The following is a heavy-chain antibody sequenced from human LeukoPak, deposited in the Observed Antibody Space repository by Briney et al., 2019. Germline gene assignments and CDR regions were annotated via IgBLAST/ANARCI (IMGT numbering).Heavy chain of an antibody. D-gene: IGHD5-24*01. CDR3: ARDGRRDGYNQYWFDP. J-gene: IGHJ5*02. V-gene: IGHV4-59*01. Sequence: SETLSLTCTVSGGSISSYYWSWLRQPPGKGLEWIGYIYYSGSTNYNPSLKSRVTISVDTSKNQFSLKLSSVTAADTAVYYCARDGRRDGYNQYWFDPWGQGTLVTVSS. CDR2: IYYSGST. CDR1: GGSISSYY.